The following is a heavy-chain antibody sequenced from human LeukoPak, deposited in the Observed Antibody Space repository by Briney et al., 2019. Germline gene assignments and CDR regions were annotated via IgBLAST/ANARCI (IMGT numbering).Heavy chain of an antibody. V-gene: IGHV5-51*01. D-gene: IGHD1-26*01. J-gene: IGHJ6*02. CDR3: ARAYSGSSKDYYYYGMDV. CDR2: IYPGDSDT. CDR1: GYSFTSYW. Sequence: GESLQISFEGSGYSFTSYWIGWVRQMPGKGGEWMGIIYPGDSDTRYSPSFQGQVTISADKSISTAYLQWSSLRASDTAMYYCARAYSGSSKDYYYYGMDVWGQGTTVAVSS.